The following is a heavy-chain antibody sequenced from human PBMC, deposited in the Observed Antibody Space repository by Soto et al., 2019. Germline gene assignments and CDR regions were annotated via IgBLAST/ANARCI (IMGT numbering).Heavy chain of an antibody. V-gene: IGHV4-31*02. Sequence: QVQLQESGPGLVKASQTLSITCYVSDDSITGGGYYRSWIRQHPAKGLEWIGSIYYRGSTYYNPSLRSRGTISLDPSQARLSLRLTSLTAAYTATYYCARGGSGTYHVWGQGTLVTVSS. CDR3: ARGGSGTYHV. D-gene: IGHD3-10*01. J-gene: IGHJ4*02. CDR1: DDSITGGGYY. CDR2: IYYRGST.